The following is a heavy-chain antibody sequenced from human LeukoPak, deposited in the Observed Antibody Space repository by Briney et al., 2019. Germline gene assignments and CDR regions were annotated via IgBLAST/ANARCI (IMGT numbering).Heavy chain of an antibody. CDR1: GFTFSSYA. CDR3: AKGRSSSWYLRYFDY. D-gene: IGHD6-13*01. CDR2: ISGSGGST. V-gene: IGHV3-23*01. J-gene: IGHJ4*02. Sequence: PGGSLRLSCAASGFTFSSYAMSWVRQAPGKGLEWVSAISGSGGSTYYADSVKGRFTISRDNSKNTLYLQMNSLRAEDTAVYYCAKGRSSSWYLRYFDYWGQGTLVTVSS.